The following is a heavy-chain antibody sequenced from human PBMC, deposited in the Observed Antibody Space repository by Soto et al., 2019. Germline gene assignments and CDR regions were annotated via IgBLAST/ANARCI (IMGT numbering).Heavy chain of an antibody. Sequence: GGSLRLSCSASGFTFSVHALHWVRQAPGKGLEWVAVISSTGAETHYADFAKGRFTISRDNFKNTLYLQMNNLRREDTAFYYCVRVETDDAVAESFDYWGRGTLVTVSS. CDR2: ISSTGAET. CDR1: GFTFSVHA. J-gene: IGHJ4*02. CDR3: VRVETDDAVAESFDY. D-gene: IGHD6-19*01. V-gene: IGHV3-30*04.